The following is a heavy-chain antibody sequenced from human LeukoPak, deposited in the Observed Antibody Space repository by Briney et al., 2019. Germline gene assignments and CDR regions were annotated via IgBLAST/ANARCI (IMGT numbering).Heavy chain of an antibody. Sequence: ASVKVSCKASGYTFTSYYMHWVRQAPGQGLEWMGIINPSGGSTSYAQKFQGRVTMTRDTSTSTVYMELSSLRSEDTAVYYCAGVPGVGYCSSTSCYSSGMDVWGQGTTVTVSS. CDR2: INPSGGST. J-gene: IGHJ6*02. D-gene: IGHD2-2*01. CDR3: AGVPGVGYCSSTSCYSSGMDV. V-gene: IGHV1-46*01. CDR1: GYTFTSYY.